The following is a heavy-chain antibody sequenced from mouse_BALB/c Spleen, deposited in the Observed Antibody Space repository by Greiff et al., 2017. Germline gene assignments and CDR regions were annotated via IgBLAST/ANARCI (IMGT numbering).Heavy chain of an antibody. CDR1: GFTFSSFG. CDR2: ISSGSSTI. CDR3: AREGTTVVATPFAY. V-gene: IGHV5-17*02. D-gene: IGHD1-1*01. J-gene: IGHJ3*01. Sequence: EVQLVESGGGLVQPGGSRKLSCAASGFTFSSFGMHWVRQAPEKGLEWVAYISSGSSTIYYADTVKGRFTISRDNPKNTLFLQMTSLRSEDTAMYYCAREGTTVVATPFAYWGQGTLVTVSA.